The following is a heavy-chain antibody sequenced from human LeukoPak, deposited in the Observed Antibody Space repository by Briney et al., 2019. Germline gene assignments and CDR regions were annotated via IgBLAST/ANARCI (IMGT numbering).Heavy chain of an antibody. CDR3: ARDKSYYDILTGYYSYYYYGMDV. D-gene: IGHD3-9*01. J-gene: IGHJ6*02. CDR2: INSDGSST. CDR1: GFTSSSYW. Sequence: GGSLRLSCAASGFTSSSYWMHWVRQAPGKGLVWVSRINSDGSSTSYADSVKGRFTISRDNAKNTLYLQMNSLRAEDTAVYYCARDKSYYDILTGYYSYYYYGMDVWGQGTTVTVSS. V-gene: IGHV3-74*01.